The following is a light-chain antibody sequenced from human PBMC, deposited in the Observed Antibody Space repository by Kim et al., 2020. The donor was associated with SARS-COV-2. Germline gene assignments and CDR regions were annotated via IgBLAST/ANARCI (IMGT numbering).Light chain of an antibody. Sequence: IQLTQSPSSLSASVGDRVTITCRASQGINSYFAWYQQKPGTAPKLLIYATSTLQSGVPSRFSGSGSGTDFTLTISSLQPEDFATYYCLQLNSYPYTFGQGTKLEI. CDR1: QGINSY. CDR2: ATS. CDR3: LQLNSYPYT. J-gene: IGKJ2*01. V-gene: IGKV1-9*01.